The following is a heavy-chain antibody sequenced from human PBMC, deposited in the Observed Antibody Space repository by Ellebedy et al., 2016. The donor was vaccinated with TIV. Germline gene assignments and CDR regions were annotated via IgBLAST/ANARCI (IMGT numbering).Heavy chain of an antibody. Sequence: GGSLRLSXAASGSTFSSYGMHWVRQAPGKGLEWVAVIWYDGSNKYYADSVKGRFTISRDNSKNTLYLQMNSLRAEDTAVYYCARDGWHGSSGYYDAFDIWGQGTMVTVSS. V-gene: IGHV3-33*01. CDR2: IWYDGSNK. CDR3: ARDGWHGSSGYYDAFDI. D-gene: IGHD3-22*01. CDR1: GSTFSSYG. J-gene: IGHJ3*02.